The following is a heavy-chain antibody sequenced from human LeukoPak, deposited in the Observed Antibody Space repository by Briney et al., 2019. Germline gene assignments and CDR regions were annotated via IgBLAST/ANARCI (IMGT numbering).Heavy chain of an antibody. D-gene: IGHD5-18*01. V-gene: IGHV1-18*01. CDR3: ACGWSSYLDY. CDR2: ISAYNGNT. CDR1: GYTFTSYV. Sequence: ASVKVSCKASGYTFTSYVISWVRQAPGQGLEWMGWISAYNGNTNYAQKLQGRVTMPTHTSMRTAYMELRGLTSDCTAVHYFACGWSSYLDYWGQGTLVTVSS. J-gene: IGHJ4*02.